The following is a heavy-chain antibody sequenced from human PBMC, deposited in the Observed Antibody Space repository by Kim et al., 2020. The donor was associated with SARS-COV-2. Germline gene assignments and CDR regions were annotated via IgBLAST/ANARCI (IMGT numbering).Heavy chain of an antibody. Sequence: GGSLRLSCAASGFTFGTYWMSWVRQAPGKGLEWVANIKEDESEKYYVDSVKGRFTISRDNAKNSLYLQMNTLTAEDTGVYCCARQMVTGTGASSYGVDVWGQETTVTVSS. CDR1: GFTFGTYW. CDR2: IKEDESEK. D-gene: IGHD2-21*02. V-gene: IGHV3-7*03. J-gene: IGHJ6*02. CDR3: ARQMVTGTGASSYGVDV.